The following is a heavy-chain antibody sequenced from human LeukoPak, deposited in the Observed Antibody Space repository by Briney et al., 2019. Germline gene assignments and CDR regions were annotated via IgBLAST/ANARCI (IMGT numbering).Heavy chain of an antibody. J-gene: IGHJ4*02. D-gene: IGHD3-22*01. CDR1: GFTFSTYF. CDR2: ISGSGGNT. V-gene: IGHV3-23*01. Sequence: PGGSLRLSCAASGFTFSTYFMSWVRQAPGAGLEWVSSISGSGGNTYYADSVKGRFTISRDNSKKTVYLEMNSLRAEDTAVYYCAKPSYYDSTGYSFDYWGQGTVVTVSS. CDR3: AKPSYYDSTGYSFDY.